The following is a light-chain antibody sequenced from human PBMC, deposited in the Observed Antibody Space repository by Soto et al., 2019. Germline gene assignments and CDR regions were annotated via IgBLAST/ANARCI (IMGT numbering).Light chain of an antibody. V-gene: IGLV2-14*01. CDR2: EVT. J-gene: IGLJ1*01. Sequence: QSVLTQPASVSGSPGQSITISCTRSSSDVGAYHFVSWYQHHPGKAPKLILYEVTARPSGVSSRFSGSKSGNTASLTISGLQADDEANYYCSSYTSSNTPYVFGTGTKVTVL. CDR1: SSDVGAYHF. CDR3: SSYTSSNTPYV.